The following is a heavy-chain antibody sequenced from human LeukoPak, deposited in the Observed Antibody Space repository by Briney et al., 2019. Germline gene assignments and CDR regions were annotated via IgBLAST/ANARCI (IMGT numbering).Heavy chain of an antibody. CDR1: GFTFSSYA. V-gene: IGHV3-33*08. J-gene: IGHJ4*02. Sequence: PGGSLRLSCAASGFTFSSYAMSWVRQAPGKGLEWVAVIWYDGSNKYYADSVKGRFTISRDNSKNTLYLQMNSLRAEDTAVYYCARARPYWGGELSLEFDYWGQGTLVTVSS. CDR2: IWYDGSNK. D-gene: IGHD3-16*02. CDR3: ARARPYWGGELSLEFDY.